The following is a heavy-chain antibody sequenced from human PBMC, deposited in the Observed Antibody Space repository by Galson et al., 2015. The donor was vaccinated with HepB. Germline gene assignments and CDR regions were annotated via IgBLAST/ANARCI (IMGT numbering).Heavy chain of an antibody. J-gene: IGHJ4*02. CDR1: GFTFSHYG. CDR3: ARGGITTVTYAY. Sequence: SLRLSCAASGFTFSHYGLNWVRQAPGKGLEWVSSINSGSSFKYYTDSMKGRFTISRDNAKNSLYLQMNSLRTEDTAVYYCARGGITTVTYAYWGQGTLVTVSS. CDR2: INSGSSFK. D-gene: IGHD4-17*01. V-gene: IGHV3-21*01.